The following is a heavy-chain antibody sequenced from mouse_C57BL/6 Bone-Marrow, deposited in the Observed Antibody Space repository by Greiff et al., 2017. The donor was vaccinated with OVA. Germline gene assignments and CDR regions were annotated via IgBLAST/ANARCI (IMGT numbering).Heavy chain of an antibody. J-gene: IGHJ3*01. V-gene: IGHV1-69*01. CDR3: ARWGKVRRTWLAY. D-gene: IGHD1-3*01. Sequence: QVQLQQPGAELVMPGASVKLSCKASGYTFTSYWMHWVKQRPGQGLEWIGEIDPSDSYTNYNHKFTGKSTLTVDKSSSTAYMLLSCLTSEDSAVYYCARWGKVRRTWLAYWGQGTLVTVSA. CDR1: GYTFTSYW. CDR2: IDPSDSYT.